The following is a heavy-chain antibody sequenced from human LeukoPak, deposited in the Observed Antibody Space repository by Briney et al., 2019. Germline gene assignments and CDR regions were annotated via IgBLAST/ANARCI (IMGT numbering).Heavy chain of an antibody. CDR1: GFTFSSYA. J-gene: IGHJ4*02. CDR2: ISGSGGST. CDR3: AINGLWFGESLETSFDY. V-gene: IGHV3-23*01. Sequence: GSLRLSCAASGFTFSSYAMSWVRQAPGKGLEWVSAISGSGGSTYYADSVKGRFTISRDNSKNTLYLQMNSLRAEDTAVYYCAINGLWFGESLETSFDYWGQGTLVTVSS. D-gene: IGHD3-10*01.